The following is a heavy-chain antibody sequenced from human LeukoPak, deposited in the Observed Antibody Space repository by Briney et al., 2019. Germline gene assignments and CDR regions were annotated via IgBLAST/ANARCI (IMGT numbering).Heavy chain of an antibody. CDR3: ARSGGWLVFDY. CDR2: IIAYNGNT. D-gene: IGHD6-19*01. Sequence: QISFKGSGYGFTSYGMSWVRPAPGQGRGWRGWIIAYNGNTNYSQKLQGRVTMTTDTSTSTAYMELRSLRSDDTAVYYCARSGGWLVFDYWGQGTLVTVSS. CDR1: GYGFTSYG. J-gene: IGHJ4*02. V-gene: IGHV1-18*04.